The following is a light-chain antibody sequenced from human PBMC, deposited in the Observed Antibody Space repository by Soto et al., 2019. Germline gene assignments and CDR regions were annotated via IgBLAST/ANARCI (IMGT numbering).Light chain of an antibody. CDR1: SGHSKYA. Sequence: QSVLTQSPSASASLGASVKLTCTLSSGHSKYAIAWHQQQPEKGPRYLMKLNSDGSHSKGDGIPDRFSGSSSGAERYLTMSSLQSEDEADYYCQTWGTGTVVFGGGTQLTVL. J-gene: IGLJ2*01. V-gene: IGLV4-69*01. CDR2: LNSDGSH. CDR3: QTWGTGTVV.